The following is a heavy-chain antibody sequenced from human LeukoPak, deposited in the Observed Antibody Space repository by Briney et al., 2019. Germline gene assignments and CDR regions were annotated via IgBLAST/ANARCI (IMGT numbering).Heavy chain of an antibody. V-gene: IGHV3-66*01. CDR3: ARDLNS. CDR2: IISGGST. J-gene: IGHJ4*02. CDR1: GFTFSRYA. Sequence: GGSLRLSCAASGFTFSRYAMSWVRQAPGKGLKWVSVIISGGSTFHVDSVKGRFTISTDTSKNTLYLQMNSLRAEDTAVNYCARDLNSWGQGTLVTVSS.